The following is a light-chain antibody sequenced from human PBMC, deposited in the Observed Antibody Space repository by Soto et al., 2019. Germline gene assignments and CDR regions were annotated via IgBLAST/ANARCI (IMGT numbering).Light chain of an antibody. CDR2: GAS. J-gene: IGKJ1*01. CDR3: QQYDTSPRT. Sequence: EIVLTQSPGTLSLSPGARATLSCRASQSVSSSYLAWYQQKPGQSPRLLIFGASSRATGTPDRFSGSGSGTDFTLTISRLEPEDFAVYYCQQYDTSPRTFGQGTTVEIK. CDR1: QSVSSSY. V-gene: IGKV3-20*01.